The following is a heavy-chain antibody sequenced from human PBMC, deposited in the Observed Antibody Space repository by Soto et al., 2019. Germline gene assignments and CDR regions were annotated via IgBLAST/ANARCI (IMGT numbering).Heavy chain of an antibody. Sequence: QITLKESGPSLVKPTQTLTLTCTFSGFSLTTSGVGVGWIRQPPGKAPEWLALIYWNDDKRYSPSLQSRLTITKDTSKNQVVLTLINMDPVDKATYSCAHRLGSRGSFDYWGRGSLVTVSS. D-gene: IGHD6-25*01. V-gene: IGHV2-5*01. J-gene: IGHJ4*02. CDR1: GFSLTTSGVG. CDR3: AHRLGSRGSFDY. CDR2: IYWNDDK.